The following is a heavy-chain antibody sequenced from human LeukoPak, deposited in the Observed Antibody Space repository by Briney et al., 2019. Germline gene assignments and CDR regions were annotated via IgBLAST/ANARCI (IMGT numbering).Heavy chain of an antibody. V-gene: IGHV3-33*06. Sequence: EGSLRLSCAASGFTFSYYGMHWVRQAPGRRLEWVALIWYDGSNNYYADSVKGRFTISRDNSKNTLYVQMNSLRAEDTAVYYCAKNHYYDSSGLDAFDIWGQGTLVTISS. D-gene: IGHD3-22*01. CDR1: GFTFSYYG. CDR3: AKNHYYDSSGLDAFDI. J-gene: IGHJ3*02. CDR2: IWYDGSNN.